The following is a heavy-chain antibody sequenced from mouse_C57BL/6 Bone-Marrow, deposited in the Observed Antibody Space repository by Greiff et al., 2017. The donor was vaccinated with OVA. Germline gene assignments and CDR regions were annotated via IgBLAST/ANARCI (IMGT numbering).Heavy chain of an antibody. J-gene: IGHJ2*01. CDR3: ARQYYGSSHFDY. Sequence: EVKVVESGGGLVQPGGSLKLSCAASGFTFSDYYMYWVRQTPEKRLEWVAYISNGGGSTYYPDTVKGRFTISRDNAKNTLYLQMSRLKSEDTAMYYCARQYYGSSHFDYWGQGTTLTVSS. CDR2: ISNGGGST. V-gene: IGHV5-12*01. D-gene: IGHD1-1*01. CDR1: GFTFSDYY.